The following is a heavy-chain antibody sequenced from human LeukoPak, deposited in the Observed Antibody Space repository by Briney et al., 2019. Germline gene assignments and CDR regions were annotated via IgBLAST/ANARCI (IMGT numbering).Heavy chain of an antibody. CDR1: GGSISSSSYY. CDR2: MFYSGST. D-gene: IGHD6-19*01. Sequence: KSSETLSLTCTVSGGSISSSSYYWGWIRQPPGKGLEWIGSMFYSGSTYYNPSLKRRVTISVDTSKNRFSLKLSSVTAADTAVYYCARRVAATRYFDYWGQGTLVTASS. V-gene: IGHV4-39*01. J-gene: IGHJ4*02. CDR3: ARRVAATRYFDY.